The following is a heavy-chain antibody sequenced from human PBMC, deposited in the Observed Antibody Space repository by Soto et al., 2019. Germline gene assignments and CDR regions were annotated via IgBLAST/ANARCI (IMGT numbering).Heavy chain of an antibody. Sequence: SETLSLTCTVSGGSISSYYWSWIRQPPGKGLEWIGYIYYSGSTNYNPSLKSRVTISVDTSKNQFSLKLSSVTAADTAVYYCARDGWLWPEGRPGGYFQHWGQGTLVTVSS. CDR3: ARDGWLWPEGRPGGYFQH. J-gene: IGHJ1*01. CDR1: GGSISSYY. CDR2: IYYSGST. D-gene: IGHD5-12*01. V-gene: IGHV4-59*01.